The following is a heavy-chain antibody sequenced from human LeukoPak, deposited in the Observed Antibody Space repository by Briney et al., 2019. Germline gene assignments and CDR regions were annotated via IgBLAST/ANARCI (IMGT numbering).Heavy chain of an antibody. D-gene: IGHD3-22*01. J-gene: IGHJ4*02. CDR1: GGTFSSYA. V-gene: IGHV1-69*05. CDR3: ARTTYYYDGSGWIFDY. Sequence: ASVKVSCKASGGTFSSYAISWVRQAPGQGLEWMGRIIPIFGTANYAQTFQGRVTITTDESTSTAYMELSSLRSEDTAVYYCARTTYYYDGSGWIFDYWGQGTLVTVSS. CDR2: IIPIFGTA.